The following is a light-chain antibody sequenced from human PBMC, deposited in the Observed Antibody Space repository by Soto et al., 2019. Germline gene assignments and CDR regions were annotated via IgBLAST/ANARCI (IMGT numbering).Light chain of an antibody. CDR1: QSVSSY. Sequence: GLSQSLATLSLSPGERATLSCRASQSVSSYLAWYQQKPGQAPRLLIYGASNRATGIPDRFSGSGSGTDSTLTISRLEPEDFAVYYCQQYGSSGTFGQGTIVDIK. J-gene: IGKJ1*01. V-gene: IGKV3-20*01. CDR3: QQYGSSGT. CDR2: GAS.